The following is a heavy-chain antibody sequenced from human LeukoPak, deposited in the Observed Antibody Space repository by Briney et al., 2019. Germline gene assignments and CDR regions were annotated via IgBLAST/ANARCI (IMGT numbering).Heavy chain of an antibody. CDR2: IYSGGGT. CDR1: GFTVSSTC. J-gene: IGHJ3*02. Sequence: PGGSLRLSCAASGFTVSSTCMTWVRQAPGKGLEWVSVIYSGGGTSDADSVKGRFTISRDNSNNTLYLQMNRLRAEDTAVYYCARGPGSYMWGQGTMVTVSS. V-gene: IGHV3-66*01. CDR3: ARGPGSYM. D-gene: IGHD1-26*01.